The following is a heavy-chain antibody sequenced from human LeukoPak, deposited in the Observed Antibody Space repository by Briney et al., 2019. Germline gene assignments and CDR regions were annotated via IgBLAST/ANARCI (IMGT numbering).Heavy chain of an antibody. V-gene: IGHV1-18*01. CDR3: ARDRLGGDLTGESLY. D-gene: IGHD4-17*01. J-gene: IGHJ4*02. CDR2: ISAYNGNT. Sequence: AALKVSCKASGYPFDTFVLTWVRQAPGQGLEWMGWISAYNGNTHYAQKFRGRLTMTTDTSTTTAYLELRSLKSDDTAVYYCARDRLGGDLTGESLYWGQGTLVTVSS. CDR1: GYPFDTFV.